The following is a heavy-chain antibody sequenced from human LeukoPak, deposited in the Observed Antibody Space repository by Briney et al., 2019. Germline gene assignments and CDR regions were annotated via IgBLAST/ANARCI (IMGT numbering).Heavy chain of an antibody. CDR2: IYYSGST. D-gene: IGHD6-13*01. Sequence: SETLSLTCTVSGGSISSSSYYWGWIRQPPGKGLEWIGSIYYSGSTYYNPSLKSRVTISVDTSKNQFSLKLSSVTAADTAVYYCASIAAAGLGYWGQGTLVTVSS. CDR1: GGSISSSSYY. V-gene: IGHV4-39*07. CDR3: ASIAAAGLGY. J-gene: IGHJ4*02.